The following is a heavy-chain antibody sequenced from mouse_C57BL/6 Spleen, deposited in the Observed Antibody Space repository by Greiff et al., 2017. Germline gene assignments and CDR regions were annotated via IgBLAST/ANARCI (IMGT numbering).Heavy chain of an antibody. CDR2: IDPETGGT. Sequence: VQGVESGAELVRPGASVTLSCKASGYTFTDYEMHWVKQTPVHGLEWIGAIDPETGGTAYNQKFKGKAILTADKSSSTAYMELRSLTSEDSAVYYCTRSPITTVVARDFDYWGQGTTLTVSS. D-gene: IGHD1-1*01. V-gene: IGHV1-15*01. CDR3: TRSPITTVVARDFDY. J-gene: IGHJ2*01. CDR1: GYTFTDYE.